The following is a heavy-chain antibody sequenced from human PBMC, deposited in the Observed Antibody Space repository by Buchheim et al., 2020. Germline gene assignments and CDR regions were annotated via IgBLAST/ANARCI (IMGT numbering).Heavy chain of an antibody. Sequence: QVQLQESGPGLVKPSETLSLTCTVSGGSISSYYWSWIRQPPGKGLEWIGYIYYSGSTNYNPSLKSRVTISVDTSKNQFSLKLSSVTAADTAVYYCARGSTVTGNFDYWGQGTL. CDR3: ARGSTVTGNFDY. CDR2: IYYSGST. D-gene: IGHD1-20*01. V-gene: IGHV4-59*01. J-gene: IGHJ4*02. CDR1: GGSISSYY.